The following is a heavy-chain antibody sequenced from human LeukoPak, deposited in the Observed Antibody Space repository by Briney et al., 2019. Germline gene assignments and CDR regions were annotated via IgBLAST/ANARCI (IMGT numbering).Heavy chain of an antibody. J-gene: IGHJ4*02. CDR2: IGSSGSSI. D-gene: IGHD5-12*01. V-gene: IGHV3-48*03. CDR3: ARQGGYSGYDLVFDY. CDR1: GFTFSSYE. Sequence: GGSLRLSCTASGFTFSSYEMNWVRQAPGKGLEWVSYIGSSGSSIYYADSVKGRFTNSRDNAKNSLYLQMNSLRAEDTAIYYCARQGGYSGYDLVFDYWGQGTLVTVSS.